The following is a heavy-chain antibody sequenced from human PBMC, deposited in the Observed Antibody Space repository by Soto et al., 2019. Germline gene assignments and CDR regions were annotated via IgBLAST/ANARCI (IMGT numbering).Heavy chain of an antibody. CDR1: GGSISSYY. CDR3: ARAGCSGGSCYPIYYYYYMDV. J-gene: IGHJ6*03. CDR2: IYYSGST. V-gene: IGHV4-59*01. Sequence: SETLSLTCTVSGGSISSYYLSWIRQPPGKGLEWIGYIYYSGSTNYNPSLKSRVTISVDTSKNQFSLKLSSVTAADTAVYYCARAGCSGGSCYPIYYYYYMDVWGKGTTVTVSS. D-gene: IGHD2-15*01.